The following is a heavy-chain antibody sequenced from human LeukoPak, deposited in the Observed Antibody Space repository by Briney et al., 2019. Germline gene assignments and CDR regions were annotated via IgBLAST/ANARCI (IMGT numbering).Heavy chain of an antibody. V-gene: IGHV1-18*01. J-gene: IGHJ6*03. Sequence: GASVKVFCKASGYTFSSYGFTWVRQAPGQGLEWVGWISAYSGNTNYAQKVQGRVTMTTDTSTSTAYMELRSLRSDDTAVYYCAKGGGDCTSTICYGHYYYMDVWGKGTTVTISS. D-gene: IGHD2-2*01. CDR2: ISAYSGNT. CDR3: AKGGGDCTSTICYGHYYYMDV. CDR1: GYTFSSYG.